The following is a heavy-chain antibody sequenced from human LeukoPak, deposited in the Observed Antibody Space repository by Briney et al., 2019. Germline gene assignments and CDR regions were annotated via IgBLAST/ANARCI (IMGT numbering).Heavy chain of an antibody. J-gene: IGHJ6*02. CDR1: GFTSSHYW. V-gene: IGHV3-74*01. Sequence: GGSLRLSCAATGFTSSHYWIHWVSQAPGKGPVWVSRINGDGSGSSYAESVKGRFTISSDSAKNTVFLQMNSLRAEDTGVYYCAKDMRVVDSAIMDVWGQGTTVTVSS. CDR3: AKDMRVVDSAIMDV. CDR2: INGDGSGS. D-gene: IGHD5-18*01.